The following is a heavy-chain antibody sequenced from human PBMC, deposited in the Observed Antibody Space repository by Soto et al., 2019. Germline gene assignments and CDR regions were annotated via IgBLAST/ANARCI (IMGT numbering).Heavy chain of an antibody. CDR2: ISWNSGSI. J-gene: IGHJ3*01. Sequence: SLXLSCSASGFTFDDYSMHCFRQSPGKGLEWVSGISWNSGSIGYADSVKGRFTISRDNAKNSLYLQMNSLRAEDTALYYCEKDIGRWLQYNAFDLWGQGTMVTVSS. CDR3: EKDIGRWLQYNAFDL. CDR1: GFTFDDYS. D-gene: IGHD5-12*01. V-gene: IGHV3-9*01.